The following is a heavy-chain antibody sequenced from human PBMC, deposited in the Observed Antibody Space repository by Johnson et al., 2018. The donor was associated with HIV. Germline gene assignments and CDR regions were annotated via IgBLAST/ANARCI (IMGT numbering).Heavy chain of an antibody. J-gene: IGHJ3*02. CDR2: ISDSGST. CDR1: GFTFASSA. CDR3: ARDGTTGPSGDAFDI. V-gene: IGHV3-23*04. D-gene: IGHD4-17*01. Sequence: EVQLVESGGGSVQPGRSLRLSCAASGFTFASSAMSWVRQAPGKWLEWVSAISDSGSTYYAHSVKGRFTISRDNSKNTLYLQMNSLRTEDTAVYYCARDGTTGPSGDAFDIWGQGTMVTVSS.